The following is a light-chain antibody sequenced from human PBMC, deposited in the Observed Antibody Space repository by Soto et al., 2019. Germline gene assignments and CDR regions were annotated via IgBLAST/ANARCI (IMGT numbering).Light chain of an antibody. Sequence: IIMKLSLATTSVSKEEKATVSCRAGHSVSNNVAWYQQKPGQAPRLLILGASTRATGIPARFSGSGSGTEFTLSISCLQSEDFAVYYCKQYKEWPLFTFAHGTR. J-gene: IGKJ5*01. CDR3: KQYKEWPLFT. V-gene: IGKV3-15*01. CDR1: HSVSNN. CDR2: GAS.